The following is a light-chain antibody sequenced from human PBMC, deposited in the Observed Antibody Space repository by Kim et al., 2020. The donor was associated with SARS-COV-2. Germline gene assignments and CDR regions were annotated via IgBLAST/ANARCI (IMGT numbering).Light chain of an antibody. CDR1: NIRSTS. V-gene: IGLV3-21*04. J-gene: IGLJ2*01. CDR2: YDS. Sequence: ATVKKTRITSGGNNIRSTSVLADQQKPGQAPVLVIYYDSDRPSGIPERFSVSNSGNTATLTISRVEAGDEADYYCHVWDSSSDHVVFGGGTQLTVL. CDR3: HVWDSSSDHVV.